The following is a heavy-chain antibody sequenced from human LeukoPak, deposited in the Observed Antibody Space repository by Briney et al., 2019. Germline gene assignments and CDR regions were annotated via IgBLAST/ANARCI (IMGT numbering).Heavy chain of an antibody. D-gene: IGHD3-16*02. J-gene: IGHJ4*02. V-gene: IGHV3-7*01. Sequence: GRSLRLSCVASGLSISGQWMNWVRQAPGQGLEWVANIKHDGSGEHYVDSVKGRFTISRDDGRNSVSLQMNSVRAEDTAVYYCGYTNNFYHWGQGTLVVVSS. CDR2: IKHDGSGE. CDR3: GYTNNFYH. CDR1: GLSISGQW.